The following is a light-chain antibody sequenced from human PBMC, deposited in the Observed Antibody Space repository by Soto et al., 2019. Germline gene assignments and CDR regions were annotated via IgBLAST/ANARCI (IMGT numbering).Light chain of an antibody. CDR2: DAS. CDR1: QSVSSY. J-gene: IGKJ5*01. Sequence: EIVLTQSPGTLSLSPGERATLYCRASQSVSSYLAWYQQKPGQAPRLLIYDASSRATGIPARFSGSGSGTDFTLTISSLEPEDFAVYYCQQRSNWPSITFGQGTRLEIK. V-gene: IGKV3-11*01. CDR3: QQRSNWPSIT.